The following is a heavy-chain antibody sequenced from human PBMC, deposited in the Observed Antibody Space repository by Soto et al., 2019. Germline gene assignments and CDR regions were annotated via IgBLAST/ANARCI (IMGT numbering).Heavy chain of an antibody. CDR3: ARLMSGDYYYYYGMDV. CDR2: IYYSGST. CDR1: GGSISSSSYY. J-gene: IGHJ6*02. D-gene: IGHD4-17*01. V-gene: IGHV4-39*01. Sequence: SETLSLTCTVSGGSISSSSYYWGWIRQPPGKGLEWIGSIYYSGSTYYNPSLKSRVTISVDTSKNQFSLKLSSVTAADTAVYYCARLMSGDYYYYYGMDVWGQGTTVTVSS.